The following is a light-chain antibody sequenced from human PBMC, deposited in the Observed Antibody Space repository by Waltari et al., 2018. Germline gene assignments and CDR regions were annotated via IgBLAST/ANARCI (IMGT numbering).Light chain of an antibody. J-gene: IGLJ3*02. CDR1: RANIGRNT. Sequence: QPALTQPPSASGSPGQGATISCSGSRANIGRNTVTLYQQSPGTAPKLLIYTDRQRPSGVPDRFSGSKSGTSGYLAISGLQSEDEADYYCAAWDDGLNGWVFGGRTKLTVL. V-gene: IGLV1-44*01. CDR2: TDR. CDR3: AAWDDGLNGWV.